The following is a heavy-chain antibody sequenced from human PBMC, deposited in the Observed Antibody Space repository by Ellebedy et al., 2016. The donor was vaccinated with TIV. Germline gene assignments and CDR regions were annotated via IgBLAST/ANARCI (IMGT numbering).Heavy chain of an antibody. CDR2: VGSSGGAT. CDR1: GFTFSSYA. CDR3: AKDRPGRQQWLVNWYFDL. Sequence: PGGSLRLSCAASGFTFSSYAMNWVRQAPGKGLEWVSTVGSSGGATYYADSVKGRFTISRDNTKNTVYLQMKSLRAEDTAVYYCAKDRPGRQQWLVNWYFDLWGRGTLVTVSS. D-gene: IGHD6-19*01. J-gene: IGHJ2*01. V-gene: IGHV3-23*01.